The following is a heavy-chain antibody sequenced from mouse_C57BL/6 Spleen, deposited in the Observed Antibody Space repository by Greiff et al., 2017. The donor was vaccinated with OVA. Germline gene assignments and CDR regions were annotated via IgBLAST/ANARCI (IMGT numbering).Heavy chain of an antibody. V-gene: IGHV1-69*01. CDR2: IDPSDSYT. CDR1: FSPFPLSF. CDR3: ARQGYDYDVYFDY. J-gene: IGHJ2*01. D-gene: IGHD2-4*01. Sequence: QVQLQQPGAELVMPGASVKLSFPSSFSPFPLSFLPFFTPLPGQGLSWIGEIDPSDSYTNYNQKFKGKSTLTVDKSSSTAYMQLSSLTSEDSAVYYCARQGYDYDVYFDYWGQGTTLTVSS.